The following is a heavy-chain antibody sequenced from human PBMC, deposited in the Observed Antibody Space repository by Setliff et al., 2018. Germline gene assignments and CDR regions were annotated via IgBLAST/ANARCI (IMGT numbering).Heavy chain of an antibody. CDR3: VRESRSTWYRRDF. J-gene: IGHJ4*02. V-gene: IGHV4-39*02. D-gene: IGHD6-13*01. Sequence: PSETLSLTCSVSGGSITGSHYSWVWMRQPPGKRVEWIWSTYYNGTAYYNPALQSRVAISVDTSKNYFSLDVGSVTAADTAVYYCVRESRSTWYRRDFWGQGTLVTVSS. CDR2: TYYNGTA. CDR1: GGSITGSHYS.